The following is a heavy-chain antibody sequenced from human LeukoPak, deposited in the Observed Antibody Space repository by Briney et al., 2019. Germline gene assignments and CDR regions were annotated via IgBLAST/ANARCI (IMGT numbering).Heavy chain of an antibody. Sequence: ASVKVSCKASGYTFTSYDINWVRQATGQGLEWMGWMNPNSGNTGYAQKFQGRVTMTRNTSISTAYMELSSLRSEDTAVYYCARVFYPRPNWFDPWGQGTLVTVSS. CDR1: GYTFTSYD. J-gene: IGHJ5*02. CDR3: ARVFYPRPNWFDP. CDR2: MNPNSGNT. V-gene: IGHV1-8*01.